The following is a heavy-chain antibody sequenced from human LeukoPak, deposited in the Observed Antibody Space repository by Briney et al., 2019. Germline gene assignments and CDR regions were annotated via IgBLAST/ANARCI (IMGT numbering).Heavy chain of an antibody. V-gene: IGHV3-7*03. CDR2: INQDGGET. CDR1: GFTFSTYW. CDR3: ARENHATGDY. J-gene: IGHJ4*02. Sequence: GGSLRLSCSASGFTFSTYWMMWVRQGPGKGLEWVATINQDGGETYYVDYLKGRFTISRDKAKNSLYLQMNSLRVEDTAVYYCARENHATGDYWGPGTLVTVSS.